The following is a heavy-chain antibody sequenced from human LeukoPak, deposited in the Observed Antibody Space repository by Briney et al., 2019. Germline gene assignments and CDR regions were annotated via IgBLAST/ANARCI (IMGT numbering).Heavy chain of an antibody. J-gene: IGHJ4*02. Sequence: GGSLRLSCAASGFTFSSYAMHWVRQAPGKGLEYVSAISSNGGSTYYANSVKGRFTISRDNSKNTLYLQMGSLRAEDMAVYYCARARGYAGLGFSLFDYWGQGTLVTVSS. V-gene: IGHV3-64*01. CDR3: ARARGYAGLGFSLFDY. CDR2: ISSNGGST. D-gene: IGHD5-12*01. CDR1: GFTFSSYA.